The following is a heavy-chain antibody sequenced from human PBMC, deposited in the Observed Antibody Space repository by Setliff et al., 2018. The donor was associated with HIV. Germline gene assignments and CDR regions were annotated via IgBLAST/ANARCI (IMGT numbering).Heavy chain of an antibody. V-gene: IGHV4-39*01. CDR2: IYYTGST. J-gene: IGHJ4*02. CDR3: ARHYGDYVFDS. CDR1: GASIRTTSYP. D-gene: IGHD4-17*01. Sequence: SEILSLTCSVSGASIRTTSYPWGWIRQAPGKGLEWIGSIYYTGSTYHNPSFKSRVTISVDTSENQFSLKMYSVTAADTAVYYCARHYGDYVFDSWGQGTLVTVSS.